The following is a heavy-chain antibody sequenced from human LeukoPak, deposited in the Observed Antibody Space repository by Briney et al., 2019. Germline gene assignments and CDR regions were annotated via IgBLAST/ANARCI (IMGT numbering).Heavy chain of an antibody. D-gene: IGHD6-19*01. J-gene: IGHJ4*02. V-gene: IGHV4-34*01. Sequence: PSETLSLTCAVYGGSFSGYYWSWIRQPPGKGLEWIGEINHSGSTNYNPSLKSRVTISVDTSKNQFSLKLSSVTAADTAVYYCAREKAVAGTTTFDCWGQGTLVTVSP. CDR3: AREKAVAGTTTFDC. CDR2: INHSGST. CDR1: GGSFSGYY.